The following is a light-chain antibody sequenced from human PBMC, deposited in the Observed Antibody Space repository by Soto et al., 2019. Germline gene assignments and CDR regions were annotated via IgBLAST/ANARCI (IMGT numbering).Light chain of an antibody. Sequence: QSVLTQPPSASETPGQRVTISCSGSSSNIGSNHVYWYQHLPGTAPKLLIYSNDLRPSRVSDRFSGSKSGTSASLAISGLQSEDEADYYCSTWDDNLSVVFSGGTKLTVL. V-gene: IGLV1-47*02. J-gene: IGLJ2*01. CDR2: SND. CDR3: STWDDNLSVV. CDR1: SSNIGSNH.